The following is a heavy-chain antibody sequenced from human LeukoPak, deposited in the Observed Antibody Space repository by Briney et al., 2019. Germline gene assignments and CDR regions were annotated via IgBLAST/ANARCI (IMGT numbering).Heavy chain of an antibody. Sequence: SETLSLTCTVSGGSISSYYWSWIRQPAGKGLEWIGRIYTSGSTNYNPSLKSRVTMSVDPSKNQFSLKPSSVTAADTAVYYCAASVTPEYYFDYWGQGTLVTVSS. CDR2: IYTSGST. J-gene: IGHJ4*02. D-gene: IGHD4-17*01. CDR3: AASVTPEYYFDY. CDR1: GGSISSYY. V-gene: IGHV4-4*07.